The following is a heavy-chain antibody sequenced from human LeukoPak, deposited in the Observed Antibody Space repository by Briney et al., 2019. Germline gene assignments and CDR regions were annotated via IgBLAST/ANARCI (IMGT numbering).Heavy chain of an antibody. CDR3: ARGLSGPRLQD. CDR1: GGPFSGYY. J-gene: IGHJ4*02. Sequence: SETLSLTCAVYGGPFSGYYWSWIRHPPEKGLEWIGEINHSGSINYNPSLKSRVTISVDTSKNQFSLKLSSVTAADTAVYYCARGLSGPRLQDWGQGTLVTVSS. CDR2: INHSGSI. D-gene: IGHD5-12*01. V-gene: IGHV4-34*01.